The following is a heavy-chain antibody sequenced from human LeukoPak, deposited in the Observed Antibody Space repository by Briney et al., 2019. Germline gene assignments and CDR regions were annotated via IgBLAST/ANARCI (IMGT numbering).Heavy chain of an antibody. V-gene: IGHV3-48*03. J-gene: IGHJ3*02. D-gene: IGHD3-22*01. CDR1: GFIFSSYE. CDR2: ISDSGTTI. CDR3: AKVVITSIDAFDI. Sequence: PGGSLRLSCAASGFIFSSYEMNWVRQAPGKGLEWVSYISDSGTTIYYADSVKGRFTISRDNSKNTLYLQMNSLRAEDTAVYYCAKVVITSIDAFDIWGQGTMVTVSS.